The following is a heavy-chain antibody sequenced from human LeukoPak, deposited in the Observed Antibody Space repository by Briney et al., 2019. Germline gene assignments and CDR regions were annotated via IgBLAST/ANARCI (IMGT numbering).Heavy chain of an antibody. J-gene: IGHJ4*02. V-gene: IGHV1-46*01. D-gene: IGHD3-9*01. Sequence: ASVKVSCKASGYTFTSYYMHWVRQAPGQGLGWMGIINPSGGSTSYAQKFQGRVTMTRDMSTSTVYMELSSLRSEDTAVYYCARIMTGYYYFDYWGQGTLVTVSS. CDR1: GYTFTSYY. CDR2: INPSGGST. CDR3: ARIMTGYYYFDY.